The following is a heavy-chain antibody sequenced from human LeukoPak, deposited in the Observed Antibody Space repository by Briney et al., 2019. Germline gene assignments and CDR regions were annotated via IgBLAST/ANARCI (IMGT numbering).Heavy chain of an antibody. Sequence: SETLSLTCTVSGGSISSSSYYWGWIRQPPGKGLEWIGSIYYSGSTYSNPSLKSRVTISVDTSKNQFSLKLSSVTAADTAVYYCARDSDSSGRDYWGQGTLVTVSS. J-gene: IGHJ4*02. CDR3: ARDSDSSGRDY. CDR1: GGSISSSSYY. D-gene: IGHD6-19*01. V-gene: IGHV4-39*07. CDR2: IYYSGST.